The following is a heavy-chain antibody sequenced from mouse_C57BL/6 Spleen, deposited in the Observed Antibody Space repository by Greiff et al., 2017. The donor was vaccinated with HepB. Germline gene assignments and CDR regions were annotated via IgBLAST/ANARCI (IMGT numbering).Heavy chain of an antibody. CDR1: GFTFSDYY. V-gene: IGHV5-16*01. J-gene: IGHJ2*01. CDR2: INYDGSST. Sequence: EVNLVESEGGLVQPGSSMKLSCTASGFTFSDYYMAWVRQVPEKGLEWVANINYDGSSTYYLDSLKSRFIISRDNAKNILYLQMSSLKSEDTATYYCARDVGYYFDYWGQGTTLTVSS. CDR3: ARDVGYYFDY.